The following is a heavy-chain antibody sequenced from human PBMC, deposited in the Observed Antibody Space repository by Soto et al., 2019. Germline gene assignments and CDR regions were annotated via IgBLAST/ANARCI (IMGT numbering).Heavy chain of an antibody. CDR3: ARGLGKYCSGGSCYSSDY. Sequence: KPSETLSLTCAVYCGSFSGYYWSWIRQPPGKGLEWIGEINHSGSTNYNPSLKSRVTISVDTSKNQFSLKLSSVTAADTAVYYCARGLGKYCSGGSCYSSDYWGQGTLVTVSS. V-gene: IGHV4-34*01. J-gene: IGHJ4*02. CDR1: CGSFSGYY. CDR2: INHSGST. D-gene: IGHD2-15*01.